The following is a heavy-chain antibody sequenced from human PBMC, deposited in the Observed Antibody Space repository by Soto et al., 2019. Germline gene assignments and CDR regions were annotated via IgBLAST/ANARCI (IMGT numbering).Heavy chain of an antibody. CDR3: ARAHSSSPPWFDP. Sequence: PSETLSLTCAVYGGSLSGYYWSWIRQPPGKGLEWIGEINHSGSTNYNPSLKSRVTISVDTSKNQFSLKLSSVTAADTAVYYCARAHSSSPPWFDPWGQGTLVTVSS. CDR2: INHSGST. D-gene: IGHD6-6*01. V-gene: IGHV4-34*01. J-gene: IGHJ5*02. CDR1: GGSLSGYY.